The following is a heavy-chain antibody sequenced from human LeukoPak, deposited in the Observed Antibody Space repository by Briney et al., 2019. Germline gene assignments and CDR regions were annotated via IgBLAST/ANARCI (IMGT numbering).Heavy chain of an antibody. CDR3: ARDLTGAVFDF. CDR2: ITSDGSST. Sequence: GSLRPSCAASGSTFSSYWMHWVRQAPGKGLVCVSRITSDGSSTSYADSVRGRFTISRDNAKNTVYLQMNDLRAEDTAVYYCARDLTGAVFDFWGQGTLVTVSS. CDR1: GSTFSSYW. V-gene: IGHV3-74*01. D-gene: IGHD1-26*01. J-gene: IGHJ4*02.